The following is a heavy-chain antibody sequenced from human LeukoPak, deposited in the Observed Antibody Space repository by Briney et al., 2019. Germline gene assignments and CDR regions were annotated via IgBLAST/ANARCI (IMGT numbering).Heavy chain of an antibody. Sequence: ASVKVSCKASGYSFTSYYIHWVRQAPGQGLEWMGWINTNTGNPTYAQGFTGRFVFSLDTSLSTAYLQINSLKAEDTAVYYCARDPETTVTTSVDYWGQGTLVTVSS. J-gene: IGHJ4*02. CDR2: INTNTGNP. CDR3: ARDPETTVTTSVDY. CDR1: GYSFTSYY. D-gene: IGHD4-17*01. V-gene: IGHV7-4-1*02.